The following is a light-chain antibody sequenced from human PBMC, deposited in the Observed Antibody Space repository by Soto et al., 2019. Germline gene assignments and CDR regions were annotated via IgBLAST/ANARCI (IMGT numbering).Light chain of an antibody. Sequence: DIQMTQSPSSLSASVGDRVTITCRASQSISSYLNWYQQRQGRAPKLLIYDASSLLSGVPSRFSGSGSGTDFTLTISSLQPEDFATYYCQQSYRTPYTFGQGTKLETK. CDR1: QSISSY. V-gene: IGKV1-39*01. CDR3: QQSYRTPYT. J-gene: IGKJ2*01. CDR2: DAS.